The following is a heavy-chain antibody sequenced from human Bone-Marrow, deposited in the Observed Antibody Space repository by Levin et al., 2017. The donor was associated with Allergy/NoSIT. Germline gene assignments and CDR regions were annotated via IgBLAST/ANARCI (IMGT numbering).Heavy chain of an antibody. CDR1: GFTFGDYG. CDR3: ARANRNWDYVEDGPNFDY. J-gene: IGHJ4*02. Sequence: SCAASGFTFGDYGMHWVRQAPGKGLQWVAVIWWNGDNKFYGDSVKGRFSISRDNSKNTVSLQMNSLRGDDTAVYFCARANRNWDYVEDGPNFDYWGRGTLVSVSS. V-gene: IGHV3-33*01. D-gene: IGHD1-7*01. CDR2: IWWNGDNK.